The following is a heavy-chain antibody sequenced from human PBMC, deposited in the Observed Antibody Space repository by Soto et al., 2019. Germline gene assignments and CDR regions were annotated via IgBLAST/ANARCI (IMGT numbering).Heavy chain of an antibody. Sequence: QVQLVQSGAEVKKPGSSVKVSCKASGGTFSSYTISWVRQAPGQGLEWMGRIIPILGIANYAQKFQGRVTITADKSTSTAYMELSSLRSEDTAVYSCARYLTRSRRFDPWGQGTLVTVSS. CDR1: GGTFSSYT. D-gene: IGHD1-26*01. J-gene: IGHJ5*02. V-gene: IGHV1-69*02. CDR2: IIPILGIA. CDR3: ARYLTRSRRFDP.